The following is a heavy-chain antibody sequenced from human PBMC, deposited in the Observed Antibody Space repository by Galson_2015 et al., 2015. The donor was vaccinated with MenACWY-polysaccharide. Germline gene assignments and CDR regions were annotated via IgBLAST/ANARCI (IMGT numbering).Heavy chain of an antibody. CDR2: IYYSGST. V-gene: IGHV4-39*07. CDR3: ARTTGRYYSSTSCYTPHAFDI. CDR1: GGSISSSSYY. D-gene: IGHD2-2*02. J-gene: IGHJ3*02. Sequence: ETLSLTCTVSGGSISSSSYYWGWIRQPPGKGLEWIGSIYYSGSTYYNPSLKSRVTISVDTSKNQFSLKLSSVTAADTAVYYCARTTGRYYSSTSCYTPHAFDIWGQGTMVTASS.